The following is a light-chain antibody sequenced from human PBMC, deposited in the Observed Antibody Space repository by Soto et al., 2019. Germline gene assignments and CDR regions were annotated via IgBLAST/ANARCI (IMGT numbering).Light chain of an antibody. V-gene: IGLV1-44*01. CDR2: FNN. Sequence: QSVLTQPPSASGTPGQRVTISCSGSSSNIGSYTVSWFQQLPGTAPKLLIYFNNQRPSGVPDRFSGSKSGTSASPAISGLQSEDEADYYCAAWDDSLNGWVFGGATKLTVL. CDR3: AAWDDSLNGWV. J-gene: IGLJ3*02. CDR1: SSNIGSYT.